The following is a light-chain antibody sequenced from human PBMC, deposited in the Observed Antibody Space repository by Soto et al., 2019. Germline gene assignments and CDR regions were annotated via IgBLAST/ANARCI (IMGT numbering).Light chain of an antibody. CDR1: SSDIGAYNS. V-gene: IGLV2-11*01. J-gene: IGLJ1*01. CDR2: DVN. CDR3: CSYAGNCYV. Sequence: QSVLTQPRSVSGSPGQSVAISCTGASSDIGAYNSVSWYQQHPGEAPRLMIYDVNKRPSGVPDRFSGSKSGNTASLTISGLQTDDEADYYCCSYAGNCYVFGTGTKLTVL.